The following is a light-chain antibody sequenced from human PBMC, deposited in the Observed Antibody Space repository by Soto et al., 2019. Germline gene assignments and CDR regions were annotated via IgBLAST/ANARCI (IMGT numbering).Light chain of an antibody. CDR1: QSVSSN. CDR2: GAS. J-gene: IGKJ2*01. Sequence: EIVMTQSPATLSVSPGERATLSCRASQSVSSNVAWYQQKPGQAPRLLIYGASTRATGIPARFSGSGSGTEFTLTISSLQSEDFAVYYCQQYNNWRGTFGQGTKLEIK. V-gene: IGKV3-15*01. CDR3: QQYNNWRGT.